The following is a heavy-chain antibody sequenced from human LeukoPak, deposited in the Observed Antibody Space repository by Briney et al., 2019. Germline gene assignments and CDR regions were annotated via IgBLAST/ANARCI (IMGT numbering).Heavy chain of an antibody. CDR2: INPNSGGT. CDR3: ARHISDWFDP. Sequence: ASVKVSCKASGYTFTGYYMHWVRQAPGQGLEWMGWINPNSGGTNYAQKFQGWVTMTRDTSTSTAYMELRSLRSDDTAVYYCARHISDWFDPWGQGTLVTVSS. J-gene: IGHJ5*02. D-gene: IGHD2/OR15-2a*01. CDR1: GYTFTGYY. V-gene: IGHV1-2*04.